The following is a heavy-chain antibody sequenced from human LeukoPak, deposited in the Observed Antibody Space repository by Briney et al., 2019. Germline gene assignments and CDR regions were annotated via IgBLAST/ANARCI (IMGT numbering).Heavy chain of an antibody. CDR1: GFTFSSYA. CDR2: ISGSGGHT. J-gene: IGHJ6*02. V-gene: IGHV3-23*01. D-gene: IGHD4-23*01. Sequence: GGSLILSCAASGFTFSSYARSSVRQAPGKGLEWVSAISGSGGHTYYADSVKGRFTISRDNSKNTLYLEMNSLRAEDTAVYYCAKDRDYGGNLYYYYGMDVWGQGTTVTVSS. CDR3: AKDRDYGGNLYYYYGMDV.